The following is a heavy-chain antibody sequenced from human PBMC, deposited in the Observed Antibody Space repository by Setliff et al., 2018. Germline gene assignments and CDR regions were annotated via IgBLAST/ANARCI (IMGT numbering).Heavy chain of an antibody. J-gene: IGHJ4*02. CDR1: GGSISDYY. V-gene: IGHV4-34*01. CDR2: INHSGST. Sequence: SETLSLTCGGYGGSISDYYWSWIRQPPGKGLEWIGEINHSGSTNYNPSLKSRVTISVDTSKNQFSLKLSSVTAADTAVYYCARVDNFWSGPIDYWGQGTLVTVS. CDR3: ARVDNFWSGPIDY. D-gene: IGHD3-3*01.